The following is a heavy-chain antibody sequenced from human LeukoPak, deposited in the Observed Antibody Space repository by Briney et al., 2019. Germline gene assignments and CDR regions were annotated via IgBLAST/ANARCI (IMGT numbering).Heavy chain of an antibody. CDR3: ARASGYSYGYLDY. CDR1: GGTFSSYA. J-gene: IGHJ4*02. V-gene: IGHV1-69*04. D-gene: IGHD5-18*01. Sequence: SVKVSCKASGGTFSSYAISWVRQASGQGLEWMGRIIPILGIANYAQKFQGRVTITADKSTSTAYMELSSLRSEDTAVYYCARASGYSYGYLDYWGQGTLVTVSS. CDR2: IIPILGIA.